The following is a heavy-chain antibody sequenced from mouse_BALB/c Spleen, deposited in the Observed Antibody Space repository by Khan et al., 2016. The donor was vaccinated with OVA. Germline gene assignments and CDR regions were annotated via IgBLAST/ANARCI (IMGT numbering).Heavy chain of an antibody. D-gene: IGHD2-4*01. CDR1: GFSLTSYG. J-gene: IGHJ3*01. CDR2: IWSGGST. CDR3: ARNYDYDGGLAY. V-gene: IGHV2-2*02. Sequence: QVQLKESGPGLVQPSQSLSITCTVSGFSLTSYGVHWVRQSPGKGLEWLGVIWSGGSTDYNAAFISRLSISKDNSKSQVFFKMNSLQANDTAIYDCARNYDYDGGLAYWGQGTLVTVSA.